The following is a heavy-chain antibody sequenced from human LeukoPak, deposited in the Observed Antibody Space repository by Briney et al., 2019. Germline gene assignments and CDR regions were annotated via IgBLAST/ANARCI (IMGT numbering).Heavy chain of an antibody. CDR3: ARRIGLTMIVVVPVFDY. CDR1: RGSVTSYY. D-gene: IGHD3-22*01. J-gene: IGHJ4*02. V-gene: IGHV4-59*02. Sequence: SETLSLTCTVSRGSVTSYYWSWIRQPPGKGLEWIGDIYFSGNTKYNPSLKSRVTISVDTSKNQFSLKLSSVTAADTAVYYCARRIGLTMIVVVPVFDYWGQGTLVTVSS. CDR2: IYFSGNT.